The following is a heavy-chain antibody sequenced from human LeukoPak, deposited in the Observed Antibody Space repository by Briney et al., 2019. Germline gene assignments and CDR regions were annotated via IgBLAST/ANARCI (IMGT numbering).Heavy chain of an antibody. Sequence: PGGSLRLSCAASGFTFSSYSMNWVRQAPGKGLEWVSSISSSSSYIYYADSVKGRFTISRDNAKNSLYLQMNSLRAEGTAVYYCARETAAGNGEIDYWGQGTLVTVSS. D-gene: IGHD6-13*01. CDR3: ARETAAGNGEIDY. V-gene: IGHV3-21*01. J-gene: IGHJ4*02. CDR2: ISSSSSYI. CDR1: GFTFSSYS.